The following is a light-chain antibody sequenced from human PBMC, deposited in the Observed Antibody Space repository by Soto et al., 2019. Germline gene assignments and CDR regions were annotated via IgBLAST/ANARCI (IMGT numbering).Light chain of an antibody. Sequence: QSVLTQPSSLSVSPGQSITISCTGTSSDVGGYNYVSWYQQHPGKAPKLMIYEVSNRPSGVSNRFSGSKSGNTASLTISGLQAEDEADYYCSSYTSSSTFFFGTGTKVTVL. CDR2: EVS. V-gene: IGLV2-14*01. J-gene: IGLJ1*01. CDR3: SSYTSSSTFF. CDR1: SSDVGGYNY.